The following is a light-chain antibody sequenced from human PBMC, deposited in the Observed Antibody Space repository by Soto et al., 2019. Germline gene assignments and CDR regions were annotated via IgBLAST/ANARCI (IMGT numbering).Light chain of an antibody. Sequence: EIVMTQSPATLSVSPGERATLSCRASQSVSNYLAWYQQKPGQAPRLLIYGASTRATGIPSRFRGGGSETDFTLTISSLQSEDFASYYCQHYSTSWTFGQGTKVEIK. J-gene: IGKJ1*01. V-gene: IGKV3-15*01. CDR1: QSVSNY. CDR3: QHYSTSWT. CDR2: GAS.